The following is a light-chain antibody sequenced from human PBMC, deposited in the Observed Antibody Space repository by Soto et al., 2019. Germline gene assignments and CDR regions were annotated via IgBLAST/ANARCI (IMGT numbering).Light chain of an antibody. J-gene: IGLJ1*01. CDR2: EVS. CDR3: GSFTSTNTLGV. V-gene: IGLV2-14*01. Sequence: QSALTQPASVSGSPGQSITISCTGTSSDVGGYNYDSWYQHHPGKAPKLMIYEVSNRPSGVSNRFSGSKSGNTASLTISGLQAEDEADYYCGSFTSTNTLGVFGAGTKVTVL. CDR1: SSDVGGYNY.